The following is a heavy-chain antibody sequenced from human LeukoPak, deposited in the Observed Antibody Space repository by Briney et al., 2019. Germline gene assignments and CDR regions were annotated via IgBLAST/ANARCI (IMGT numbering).Heavy chain of an antibody. CDR1: GGSISSSSYY. CDR3: AREGNGDYVN. J-gene: IGHJ4*02. V-gene: IGHV4-39*07. CDR2: IYYSGST. D-gene: IGHD4-17*01. Sequence: PSETLSLTCTVSGGSISSSSYYWGWIRQPPGKGLEWIGSIYYSGSTNYNPSLKSRVTISVDTSKNQFSLKLSSVTAADTAVYYCAREGNGDYVNWGQGTLVTVSS.